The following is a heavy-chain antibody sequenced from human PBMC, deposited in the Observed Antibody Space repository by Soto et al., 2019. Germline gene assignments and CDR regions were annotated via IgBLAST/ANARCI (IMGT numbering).Heavy chain of an antibody. CDR3: ASDSAFWCRYFQPQPLINWFHP. CDR2: IYYSGST. V-gene: IGHV4-31*01. J-gene: IGHJ5*02. CDR1: GGSISSGGYY. Sequence: PSETLSLTCNVSGGSISSGGYYWSWIRQHPGKGLEWIGYIYYSGSTYYNPSRTDPVTISVGTSKNQFSLKLISVTASVTAVYYCASDSAFWCRYFQPQPLINWFHPWGQGXLVTVYS. D-gene: IGHD3-3*01.